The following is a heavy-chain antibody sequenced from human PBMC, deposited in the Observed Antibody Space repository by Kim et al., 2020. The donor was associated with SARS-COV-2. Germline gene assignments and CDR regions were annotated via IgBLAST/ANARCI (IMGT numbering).Heavy chain of an antibody. CDR2: LNLEHKNI. J-gene: IGHJ3*01. D-gene: IGHD4-17*01. CDR3: VRDHKYGDDGV. Sequence: GGSLRLSCVASGFTLDVNAMHWVRHTPGKGLEWVAGLNLEHKNIGYADAVKGRFTISRDKAQNSLYLQMNSLGPEDTALYFCVRDHKYGDDGVWG. V-gene: IGHV3-20*04. CDR1: GFTLDVNA.